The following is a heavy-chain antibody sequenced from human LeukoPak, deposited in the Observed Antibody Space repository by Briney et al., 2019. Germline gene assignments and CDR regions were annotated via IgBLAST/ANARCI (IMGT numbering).Heavy chain of an antibody. D-gene: IGHD3-22*01. J-gene: IGHJ5*02. CDR2: ISAYNGNT. CDR3: ARGGPYDSSGYYYSGWFDP. V-gene: IGHV1-18*04. CDR1: GYTFTGYY. Sequence: ASVKVSCKASGYTFTGYYMHWVRQAPGQGLEWMGWISAYNGNTNYAQKLQGRVTMTTDTSTSTAYMELRSLRSDDTAVYYCARGGPYDSSGYYYSGWFDPWGQGTLVTVSS.